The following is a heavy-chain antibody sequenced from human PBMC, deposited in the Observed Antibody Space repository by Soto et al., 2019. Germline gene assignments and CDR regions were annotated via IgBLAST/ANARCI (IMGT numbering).Heavy chain of an antibody. J-gene: IGHJ5*02. V-gene: IGHV3-33*01. D-gene: IGHD3-10*01. Sequence: QVQLVESGGGVVQLGTSLKLSCAASGFTFKTYGMHWVRQAPGKGLEWMAVIWPDGRKNSYADSVKGRFTISRDNSKNTLYLQMNSLRVEDAAVYYCAVGPGNYWGLDPWGQGTLVTVSS. CDR1: GFTFKTYG. CDR3: AVGPGNYWGLDP. CDR2: IWPDGRKN.